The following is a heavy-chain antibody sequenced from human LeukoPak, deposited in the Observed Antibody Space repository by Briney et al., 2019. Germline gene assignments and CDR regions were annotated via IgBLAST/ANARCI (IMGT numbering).Heavy chain of an antibody. Sequence: SENLSLTCTVSGGSISSYYWSWIRQPPGKGLEWIGYIYYSGSTNYNPSLKSRVTISVDTSKNQFSLKLSSVTAADTAVYYCARKDGYSYGYNYWGQGTLVTVSS. CDR3: ARKDGYSYGYNY. J-gene: IGHJ4*02. CDR2: IYYSGST. D-gene: IGHD5-18*01. CDR1: GGSISSYY. V-gene: IGHV4-59*01.